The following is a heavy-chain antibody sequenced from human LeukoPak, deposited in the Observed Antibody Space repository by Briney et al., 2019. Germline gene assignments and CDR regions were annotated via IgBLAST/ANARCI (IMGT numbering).Heavy chain of an antibody. CDR3: AKTLVRGVIMGGPGFDP. Sequence: PGGSLRLSCAASGFTFDDYAMHWVRQAPGKGLEWDSGISWNSGSIGYADSVKGRFTISRDNAKNSLYLQMNSLRAEDTALYYCAKTLVRGVIMGGPGFDPWGQGTLVTVSS. D-gene: IGHD3-10*01. J-gene: IGHJ5*02. V-gene: IGHV3-9*01. CDR1: GFTFDDYA. CDR2: ISWNSGSI.